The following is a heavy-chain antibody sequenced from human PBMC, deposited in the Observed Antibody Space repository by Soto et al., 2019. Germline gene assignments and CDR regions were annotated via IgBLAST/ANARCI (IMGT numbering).Heavy chain of an antibody. CDR1: GGSISSYY. CDR3: ASGRGYSYGSFDY. D-gene: IGHD5-18*01. Sequence: SQTLSLTCTVAGGSISSYYWSWIRQPPGKRLEWIGYIYYSGSTNYNPSLKSRVTISVDTSKNQFSLKLSSVTAADTAMYYCASGRGYSYGSFDYWGQGTLVTVSS. J-gene: IGHJ4*02. CDR2: IYYSGST. V-gene: IGHV4-59*01.